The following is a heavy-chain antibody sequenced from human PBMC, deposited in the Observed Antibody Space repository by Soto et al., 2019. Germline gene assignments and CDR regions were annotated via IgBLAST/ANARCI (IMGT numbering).Heavy chain of an antibody. D-gene: IGHD5-12*01. CDR3: ARDRGYSGYDNWFDP. Sequence: ASVKVSCKASGYTFTSYGISWVRQAPGQGLEWMGWISAYNGNTNYAQKLQGRVTMTTDTSTSTAYMELRSLRSDDTAVYYCARDRGYSGYDNWFDPWGQGTLVTVSS. V-gene: IGHV1-18*01. CDR1: GYTFTSYG. J-gene: IGHJ5*02. CDR2: ISAYNGNT.